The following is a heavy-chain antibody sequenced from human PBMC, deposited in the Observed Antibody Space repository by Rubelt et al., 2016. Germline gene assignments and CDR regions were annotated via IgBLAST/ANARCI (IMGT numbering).Heavy chain of an antibody. CDR3: AKARDIVVVTAVDYAFDI. CDR2: YGSNK. Sequence: QVQLVESGGGVVQPGRSLRLSCAASGFTFSNYAMHWVRQAPGTGLELVAVYGSNKNYADSVKGRFTISRDNSKNTLYLQMKSLRGEDTAVYYCAKARDIVVVTAVDYAFDIWGQGTMVTVSS. CDR1: GFTFSNYA. J-gene: IGHJ3*02. V-gene: IGHV3-30*01. D-gene: IGHD2-21*02.